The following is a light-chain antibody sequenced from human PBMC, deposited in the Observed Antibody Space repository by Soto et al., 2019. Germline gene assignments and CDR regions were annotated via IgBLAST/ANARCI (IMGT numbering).Light chain of an antibody. CDR2: EVT. CDR3: TSYTTSSTLM. Sequence: QSALTQPASVSGSPGQSITISCTGTSSDIGAYDYVSWYQQLPGKAPKLMIYEVTDRPSGISHRFSGSKSGNTASLTISGLQAEDEADYYCTSYTTSSTLMFGGGTKVTVL. CDR1: SSDIGAYDY. V-gene: IGLV2-14*01. J-gene: IGLJ3*02.